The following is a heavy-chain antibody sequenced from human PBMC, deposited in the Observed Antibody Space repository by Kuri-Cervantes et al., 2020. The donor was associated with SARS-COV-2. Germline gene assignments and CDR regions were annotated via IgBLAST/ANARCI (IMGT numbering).Heavy chain of an antibody. CDR2: IRSKAYGGTT. Sequence: WIRQPPGKGLEWVGFIRSKAYGGTTEYAASVKGRFTISRDDSKSIAYLQMNSLKTEDTAVYYCTRDGLGSAFDIWGQGTMVTVSS. CDR3: TRDGLGSAFDI. J-gene: IGHJ3*02. V-gene: IGHV3-49*02.